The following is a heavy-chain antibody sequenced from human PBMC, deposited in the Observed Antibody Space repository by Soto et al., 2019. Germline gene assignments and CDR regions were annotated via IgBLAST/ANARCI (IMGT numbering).Heavy chain of an antibody. Sequence: PSQTLSLTCAISGDSVSSNSAAWNWIRLSLSRGLEWLARTYYRSRWYNDYAVSVRSRISVNPDTSKNQFSLQLTSVTPEDMAVYYCAGTTSHQWYYMDVWGKGTTVTVSS. CDR2: TYYRSRWYN. D-gene: IGHD1-7*01. CDR3: AGTTSHQWYYMDV. V-gene: IGHV6-1*01. J-gene: IGHJ6*03. CDR1: GDSVSSNSAA.